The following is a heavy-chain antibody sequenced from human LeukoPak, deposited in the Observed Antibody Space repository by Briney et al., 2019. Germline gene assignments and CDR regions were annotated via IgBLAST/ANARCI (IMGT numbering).Heavy chain of an antibody. Sequence: ASVKVSCKASGYTFTSYGMSWVRQAPGQGLEWMGWISAYNGNTNYAQKLQGRVTMTTDTSTSTAYMELRSLRSDDTAVYYCAREKYCSSTSCYHFDYWGQGTLVTVSS. CDR2: ISAYNGNT. CDR3: AREKYCSSTSCYHFDY. V-gene: IGHV1-18*01. D-gene: IGHD2-2*01. CDR1: GYTFTSYG. J-gene: IGHJ4*02.